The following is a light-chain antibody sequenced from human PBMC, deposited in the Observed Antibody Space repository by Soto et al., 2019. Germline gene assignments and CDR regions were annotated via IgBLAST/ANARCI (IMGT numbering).Light chain of an antibody. V-gene: IGKV1-5*01. CDR1: QSISSW. J-gene: IGKJ2*01. CDR2: DAS. Sequence: DIQMTQSPSTLTASVGDRVTITCRASQSISSWLAWYQQKPGKAPKLLIYDASSLDSGVPSRFSGSGSGTEFTLTICSLQPDDFATYYCQQYNSYSPGVTFGQGTKLEIK. CDR3: QQYNSYSPGVT.